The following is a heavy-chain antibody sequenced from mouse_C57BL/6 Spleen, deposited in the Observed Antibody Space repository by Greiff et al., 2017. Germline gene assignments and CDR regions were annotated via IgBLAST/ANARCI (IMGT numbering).Heavy chain of an antibody. CDR2: INPNNGGT. D-gene: IGHD4-1*01. CDR3: ARDWAWFAY. V-gene: IGHV1-26*01. CDR1: GYTFTDYY. Sequence: EVKLQQSGPELVKPGASVKISCKASGYTFTDYYMNWVKQSHGKSLEWIGDINPNNGGTSYNQKFKGKDTLTVDKSSSTAYMELRSLTSEDSAVYYCARDWAWFAYWGQGTLVTVSA. J-gene: IGHJ3*01.